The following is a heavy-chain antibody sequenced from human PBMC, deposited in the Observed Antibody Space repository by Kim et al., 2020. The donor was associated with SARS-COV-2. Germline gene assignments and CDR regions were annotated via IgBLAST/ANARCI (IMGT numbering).Heavy chain of an antibody. D-gene: IGHD5-12*01. CDR3: ARDSHAYSGYHNWFDP. V-gene: IGHV4-61*01. J-gene: IGHJ5*02. CDR1: GGSVSSGSYY. Sequence: SETLSLTCTVSGGSVSSGSYYWSWIRQPPGKGLEWIGYIYYSGSTNYNPSLKSRVTISVDTSNNQFSLKLSSVTAAATAVYYCARDSHAYSGYHNWFDPWGQGTLVTVSS. CDR2: IYYSGST.